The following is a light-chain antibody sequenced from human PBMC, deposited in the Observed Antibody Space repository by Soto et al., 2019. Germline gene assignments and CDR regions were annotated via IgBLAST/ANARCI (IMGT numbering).Light chain of an antibody. CDR3: QQDGTSPHG. CDR2: DAS. CDR1: QSVSSSY. Sequence: EIVLTQSPGTLSLSPGERATLSCRASQSVSSSYLAWYQQKPGQAPRLLIYDASSRATGIPDMFSGSGSGTDFTLTISRLEPEDFALYYCQQDGTSPHGFGPGNKVDIK. V-gene: IGKV3-20*01. J-gene: IGKJ3*01.